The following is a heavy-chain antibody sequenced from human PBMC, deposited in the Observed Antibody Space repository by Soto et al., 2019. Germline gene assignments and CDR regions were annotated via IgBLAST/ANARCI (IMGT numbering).Heavy chain of an antibody. V-gene: IGHV3-30-3*01. D-gene: IGHD3-22*01. CDR1: GFTFSSYA. CDR3: ARRRDDYDSSGYYSAFDY. CDR2: ISYDGSNK. Sequence: QVQLVESGGGVVQPGRSLRLSCAASGFTFSSYAMHWVRQAPGKGLEWVAVISYDGSNKYYADSVKGRFTISSDNSKNTLYLQMNSLRAEDTAVYYCARRRDDYDSSGYYSAFDYWGQGTLVTVSS. J-gene: IGHJ4*02.